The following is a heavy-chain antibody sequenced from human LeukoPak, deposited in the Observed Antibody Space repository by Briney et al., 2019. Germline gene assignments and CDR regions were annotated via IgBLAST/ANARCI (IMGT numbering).Heavy chain of an antibody. CDR3: ARDQSYGDYGDY. V-gene: IGHV1-2*06. D-gene: IGHD4-17*01. Sequence: ASVKVSCKASGYTFTGYYMHWVRQAPGQGLEWMRRINPNSGGTNCAQKFQGRVTMTRDTSISTAYMELSRLRSDDTAVYYCARDQSYGDYGDYWGQGTLVTVSS. CDR1: GYTFTGYY. CDR2: INPNSGGT. J-gene: IGHJ4*02.